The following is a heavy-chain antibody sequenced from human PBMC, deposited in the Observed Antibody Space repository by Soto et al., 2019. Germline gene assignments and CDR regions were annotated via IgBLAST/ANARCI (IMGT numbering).Heavy chain of an antibody. D-gene: IGHD2-8*02. V-gene: IGHV4-34*01. J-gene: IGHJ5*02. CDR3: FWWLGSNWLDP. Sequence: HVQPQQWGTGLLKPSETLSLTCAVDGGSFSTYYWNWIRQPPGKGLEWMGEINHSGNTQYNPSLKCRVTMSLDTSKNQFSLKLSSVTAADTAVYYCFWWLGSNWLDPWGQGTLVTVSS. CDR2: INHSGNT. CDR1: GGSFSTYY.